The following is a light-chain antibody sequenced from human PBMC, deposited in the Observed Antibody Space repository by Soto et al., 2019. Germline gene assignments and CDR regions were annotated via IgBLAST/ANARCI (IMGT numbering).Light chain of an antibody. V-gene: IGKV1-13*02. J-gene: IGKJ1*01. CDR2: DAS. Sequence: AIQLTQSPSSLSASVGDRVTITCRASQGISSALAWYQQKPGKAPKLLIYDASSLESGVPSRFSSSGSGTDFTLTISSLQPEDFATYYCQQFNSYPTWTFGQGTKVEIK. CDR3: QQFNSYPTWT. CDR1: QGISSA.